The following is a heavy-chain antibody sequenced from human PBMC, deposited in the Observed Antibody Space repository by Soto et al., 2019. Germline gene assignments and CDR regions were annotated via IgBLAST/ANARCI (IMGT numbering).Heavy chain of an antibody. V-gene: IGHV3-74*01. CDR1: GFSLNNYW. CDR2: IYRDGTT. Sequence: PGWSLRLSCAVSGFSLNNYWMHGVRQGPGKGLVWVARIYRDGTTSYADSVKGRFTISRDNAKNTVSLQMNSLKDEDTAVYYCMRGNTGYGNFDYWGQGTLVTVSS. CDR3: MRGNTGYGNFDY. D-gene: IGHD5-12*01. J-gene: IGHJ4*02.